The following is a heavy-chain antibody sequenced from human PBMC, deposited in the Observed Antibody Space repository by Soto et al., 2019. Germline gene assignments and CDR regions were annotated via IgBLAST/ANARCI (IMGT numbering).Heavy chain of an antibody. Sequence: ASVKVSCKASGYTFTSYGISWGRQGPGQGLEWMGWISAYNGNTNYAQKLQGRVTMTTDTSTSTAYMELRSLRSDDTAVYYCAIVRASGYDFYYYYGMDVWGQGTTVTVSS. CDR3: AIVRASGYDFYYYYGMDV. V-gene: IGHV1-18*01. CDR1: GYTFTSYG. D-gene: IGHD5-12*01. CDR2: ISAYNGNT. J-gene: IGHJ6*02.